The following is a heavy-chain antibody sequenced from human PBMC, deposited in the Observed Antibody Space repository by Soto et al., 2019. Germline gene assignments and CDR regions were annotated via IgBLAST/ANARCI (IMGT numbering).Heavy chain of an antibody. CDR2: IVVGSGNT. D-gene: IGHD4-17*01. CDR1: GFTFTSSA. J-gene: IGHJ3*02. CDR3: AGDYGGNPPLI. Sequence: AASVKVSCKASGFTFTSSAVQWVRQARGQRLEWIGWIVVGSGNTNYAQKFQERVTITRDMSTSTAYMELSSLRSEDTAVYYCAGDYGGNPPLIWGQGTMVTVSS. V-gene: IGHV1-58*01.